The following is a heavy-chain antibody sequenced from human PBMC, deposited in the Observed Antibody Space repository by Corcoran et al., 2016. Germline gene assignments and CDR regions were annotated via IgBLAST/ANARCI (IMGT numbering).Heavy chain of an antibody. V-gene: IGHV4-61*08. D-gene: IGHD2-2*01. CDR1: GVSVSSGGHY. CDR2: INYSGGT. J-gene: IGHJ6*02. Sequence: QVQLQESGPGLVKPSETLSLTCTVSGVSVSSGGHYWSWIRQPPGKGLEWVGYINYSGGTNYNPSLKSRVTISLDTSKNQFSLTLGSVIAADAAGYYWARGPGEYCSSTSCRSLYGMDVWGQGTTVTVSS. CDR3: ARGPGEYCSSTSCRSLYGMDV.